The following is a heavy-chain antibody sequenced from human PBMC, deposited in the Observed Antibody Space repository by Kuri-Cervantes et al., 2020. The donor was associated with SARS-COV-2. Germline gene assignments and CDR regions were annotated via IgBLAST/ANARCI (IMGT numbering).Heavy chain of an antibody. J-gene: IGHJ4*02. CDR3: ARGGRYYFDY. D-gene: IGHD1-26*01. CDR1: GFTFSNAW. V-gene: IGHV3-48*01. Sequence: GESLKISCAASGFTFSNAWMNWVRQAPGKGLEWVSYISGSGFSIYYADSLKGRFTISRDNAKNSLYLQMNSLTAEDTAVYYCARGGRYYFDYWGQGSLVTVSS. CDR2: ISGSGFSI.